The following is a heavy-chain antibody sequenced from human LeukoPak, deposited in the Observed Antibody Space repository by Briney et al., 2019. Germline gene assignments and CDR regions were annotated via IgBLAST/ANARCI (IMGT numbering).Heavy chain of an antibody. CDR2: ITTSGGST. V-gene: IGHV3-23*01. Sequence: GGSLRLSCAASGFTFSSYAMSWVRQARGEGLEWVSSITTSGGSTYYADSVKGRFTISRDNAKNTLYLQMNSLRAEDTAVYYCAKGHYVSGRYDAFDIWGQGTMVTVSS. D-gene: IGHD3-10*01. CDR3: AKGHYVSGRYDAFDI. J-gene: IGHJ3*02. CDR1: GFTFSSYA.